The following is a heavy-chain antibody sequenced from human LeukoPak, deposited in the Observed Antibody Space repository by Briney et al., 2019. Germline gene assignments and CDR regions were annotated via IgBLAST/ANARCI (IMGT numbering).Heavy chain of an antibody. CDR1: GFTFSSSA. CDR2: ISGSGGST. Sequence: GASLRLSCAASGFTFSSSAMSGVRQAPRRGLEGVSAISGSGGSTYYADSAKGRFPISRDNSKNTLYLQMNSLRAEDTAVYYCAKDGDYYDSSGYYYASFDYWGQGTQVTVSS. V-gene: IGHV3-23*01. D-gene: IGHD3-22*01. J-gene: IGHJ4*02. CDR3: AKDGDYYDSSGYYYASFDY.